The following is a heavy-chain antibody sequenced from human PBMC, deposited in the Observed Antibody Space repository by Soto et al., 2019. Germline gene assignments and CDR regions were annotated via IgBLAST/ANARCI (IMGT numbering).Heavy chain of an antibody. CDR3: ARGLEPHYDDTNYPGGFDS. CDR1: GDSISGGGYY. Sequence: PSETLSLTCTVSGDSISGGGYYWGWIRQPPGKGLEWIGYIYYTGSTYYNPSLKSRLTISVDTSKNQFSLKLSSVTAADTAVYYCARGLEPHYDDTNYPGGFDSWGQGTLVTVS. D-gene: IGHD3-22*01. V-gene: IGHV4-30-4*02. J-gene: IGHJ4*02. CDR2: IYYTGST.